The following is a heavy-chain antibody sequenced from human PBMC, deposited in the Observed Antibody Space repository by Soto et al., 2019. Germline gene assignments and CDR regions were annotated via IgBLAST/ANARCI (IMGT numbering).Heavy chain of an antibody. Sequence: QVQLVQSGAEVKKPGASVKVSCKASGYTFTSYYMHWVRQAPGQGLEWMGIINPSGGSTSYAQKFQGRVTITRDTSRSTVYMELSSLRSEDTAVYYCARDPYIVVVPAAMLLGGMDVWGQGTTVTVSS. V-gene: IGHV1-46*01. J-gene: IGHJ6*02. CDR3: ARDPYIVVVPAAMLLGGMDV. CDR1: GYTFTSYY. D-gene: IGHD2-2*01. CDR2: INPSGGST.